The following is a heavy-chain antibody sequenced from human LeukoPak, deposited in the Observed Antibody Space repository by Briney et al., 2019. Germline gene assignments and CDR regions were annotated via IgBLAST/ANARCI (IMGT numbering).Heavy chain of an antibody. D-gene: IGHD3-22*01. Sequence: GGFLRLSCAASGFTFSSYGMSWVRQAPGKGLDWVSAIIGSGGSTYYADSVKGRFTISRDNSKNTLYLQMNSLRAEDTAVYYCAEAGVKYYYDSSGYYGGYYYYYMDVWGKGTTVTISS. V-gene: IGHV3-23*01. CDR1: GFTFSSYG. J-gene: IGHJ6*03. CDR2: IIGSGGST. CDR3: AEAGVKYYYDSSGYYGGYYYYYMDV.